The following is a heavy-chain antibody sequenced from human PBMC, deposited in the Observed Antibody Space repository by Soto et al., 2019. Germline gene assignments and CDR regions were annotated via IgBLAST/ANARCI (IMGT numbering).Heavy chain of an antibody. J-gene: IGHJ6*02. V-gene: IGHV3-30*18. Sequence: QVQRVESGGGEVQPGRSLTISCAASGFTFSTYGMHWVRQPPGKGREWVEVISYDGTNKFYSDSVKGRFTISRDNFKNTLTLQMNSLRADDTAVYSCEKDLQSYGDYVYDWSGMDVCGLGTRVTVSS. CDR2: ISYDGTNK. D-gene: IGHD4-17*01. CDR1: GFTFSTYG. CDR3: EKDLQSYGDYVYDWSGMDV.